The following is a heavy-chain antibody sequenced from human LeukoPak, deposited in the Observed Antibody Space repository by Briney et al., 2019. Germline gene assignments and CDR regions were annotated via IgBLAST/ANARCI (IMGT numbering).Heavy chain of an antibody. CDR1: GFTLSTYW. V-gene: IGHV3-74*01. CDR3: ARGSWSAADTNIDY. Sequence: PGGSLRLSCAASGFTLSTYWMHWVRQGPGKGLVWVSCINSDGSRTTYADSVKGRFTISRDNAKNTLYLQMNTQRVEDTAVYYCARGSWSAADTNIDYWGQGTLVTVSS. J-gene: IGHJ4*02. D-gene: IGHD6-13*01. CDR2: INSDGSRT.